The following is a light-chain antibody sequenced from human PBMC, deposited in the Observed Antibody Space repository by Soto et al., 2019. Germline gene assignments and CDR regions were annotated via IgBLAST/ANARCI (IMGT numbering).Light chain of an antibody. CDR2: DSS. V-gene: IGKV3-20*01. J-gene: IGKJ2*01. Sequence: EIVLTQSPGTLSLSPGQRATLSCRASQSVTNNYLAWYQQKPGRAPRLLIYDSSSRATGVPDRFSASGSGTYFTLSISRLEPEDAAVYLCQQYCGSPPYTFGQGTKVEIK. CDR1: QSVTNNY. CDR3: QQYCGSPPYT.